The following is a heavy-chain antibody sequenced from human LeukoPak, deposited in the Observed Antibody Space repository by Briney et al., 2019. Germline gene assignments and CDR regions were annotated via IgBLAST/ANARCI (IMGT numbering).Heavy chain of an antibody. Sequence: GGSLRLSCAASGFTFSSYAMHWVRQAPGKGLEWVAVISYDGSNKYYADSVKGRFTISRDNSKNTLYLQMNSLRAEDTAVYYCARGRLHYDSSGYPEGEFDYWGQGTLVTVPS. D-gene: IGHD3-22*01. J-gene: IGHJ4*02. CDR2: ISYDGSNK. CDR1: GFTFSSYA. CDR3: ARGRLHYDSSGYPEGEFDY. V-gene: IGHV3-30*04.